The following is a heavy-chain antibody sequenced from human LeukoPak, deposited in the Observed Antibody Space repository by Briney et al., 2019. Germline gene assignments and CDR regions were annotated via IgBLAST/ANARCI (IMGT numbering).Heavy chain of an antibody. V-gene: IGHV1-46*01. D-gene: IGHD3-22*01. CDR2: INPNDGST. Sequence: ASVKVSCKASGHTFTAYHMYWVRQAPGQGLEWMGIINPNDGSTNYAQRFQGRVTMTRDRSTSTVYMELSSLRSEDTAVYYYARGTQIDSSVYYVGHFDYWGQGTLVTVSS. CDR3: ARGTQIDSSVYYVGHFDY. J-gene: IGHJ4*02. CDR1: GHTFTAYH.